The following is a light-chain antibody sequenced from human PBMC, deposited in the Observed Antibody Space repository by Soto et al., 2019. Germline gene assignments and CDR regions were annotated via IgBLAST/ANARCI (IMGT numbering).Light chain of an antibody. CDR3: QKYDSTPGFT. CDR2: AAS. V-gene: IGKV3-20*01. CDR1: QSFHTNY. Sequence: EIVLTQSPGTLSLSPGERATLSCRASQSFHTNYLAWYQQRPGQAPRLLIYAASRRASGIPDRFSGGGSGTDFTLTISRLEREDSAIYFCQKYDSTPGFTFGGGTKIEIK. J-gene: IGKJ4*02.